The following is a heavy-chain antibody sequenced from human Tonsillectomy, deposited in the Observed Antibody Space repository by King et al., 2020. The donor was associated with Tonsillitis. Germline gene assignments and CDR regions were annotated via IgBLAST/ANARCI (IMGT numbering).Heavy chain of an antibody. CDR3: AKDFPAGRTLGDFYLFDV. CDR1: GFTFSSYA. CDR2: ISGSGGST. Sequence: VQLVESGGGLVQPGGSLRLSCAASGFTFSSYAMSWVRQAPGKGLEWVSAISGSGGSTYYADSVKGRFTISRDNSKNTLYLQMNSLRAEDTAVYYCAKDFPAGRTLGDFYLFDVWGQGTLVTVSS. J-gene: IGHJ4*02. D-gene: IGHD4-17*01. V-gene: IGHV3-23*04.